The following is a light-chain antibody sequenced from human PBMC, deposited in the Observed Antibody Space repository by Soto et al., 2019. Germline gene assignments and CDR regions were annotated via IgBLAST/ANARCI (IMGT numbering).Light chain of an antibody. Sequence: EIVMTQSPATLSVSPGETATLSCRASQSVSYNLAWYQQKPGQGPRLLIYGAFTRATGIPARFSGSGSGTEFTLTVSSLQSEDFALYYCQQYKHWPPLTLGGGTKVEIK. CDR3: QQYKHWPPLT. CDR2: GAF. CDR1: QSVSYN. V-gene: IGKV3-15*01. J-gene: IGKJ4*02.